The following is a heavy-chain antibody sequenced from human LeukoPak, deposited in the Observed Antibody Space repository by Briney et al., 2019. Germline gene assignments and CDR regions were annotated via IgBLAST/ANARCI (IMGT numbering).Heavy chain of an antibody. CDR2: INHSGST. Sequence: SETLSLTCAVYGGSFSGYYWSWIRQPPGKGLEWIGEINHSGSTNYNPSLKSRVTISVDTSKNQFSLKLGSVTAADTAVYYCARGPYSYDYVWGSYRYTGWYFDLWGRGTLVTVSS. J-gene: IGHJ2*01. CDR1: GGSFSGYY. D-gene: IGHD3-16*02. V-gene: IGHV4-34*01. CDR3: ARGPYSYDYVWGSYRYTGWYFDL.